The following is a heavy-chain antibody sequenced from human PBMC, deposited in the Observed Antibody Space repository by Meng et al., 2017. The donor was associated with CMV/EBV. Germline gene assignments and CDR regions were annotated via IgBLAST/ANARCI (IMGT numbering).Heavy chain of an antibody. CDR3: ARGSRRLPRFNWFNP. D-gene: IGHD3-3*01. Sequence: HGDEGLLQPSETLSLTCTVYGGSCSGYYWSWSRQPPGKGLEWIGEINHSGSTNYNPSLTSRVTISVDTSKNQFSLKLSSVTAADTAVYYCARGSRRLPRFNWFNPWGQGTLVTVSS. CDR2: INHSGST. J-gene: IGHJ5*02. V-gene: IGHV4-34*01. CDR1: GGSCSGYY.